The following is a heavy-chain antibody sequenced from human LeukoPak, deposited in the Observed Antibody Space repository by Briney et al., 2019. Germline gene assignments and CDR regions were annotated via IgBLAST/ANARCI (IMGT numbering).Heavy chain of an antibody. CDR1: GGSFSGYY. V-gene: IGHV4-34*01. D-gene: IGHD2-2*01. Sequence: PSETLSLTCAVYGGSFSGYYWSWIRQPPGKGLEWIGEINHSGSTNYNPSLKSRVTISVDTSKNQFSLKLSSVTAADTAVYYCARPRYCSSTSCRGSYYYYMDVWGKGTTVTISS. CDR2: INHSGST. CDR3: ARPRYCSSTSCRGSYYYYMDV. J-gene: IGHJ6*03.